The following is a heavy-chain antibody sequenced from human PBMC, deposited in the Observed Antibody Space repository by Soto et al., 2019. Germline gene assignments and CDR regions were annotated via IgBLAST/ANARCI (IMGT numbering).Heavy chain of an antibody. Sequence: PSETLSLTCTVSGGSISSSSYYWGWIRQPPGKGLEWIGSIYYSGSTYYNPSLKSRVTISVDTSKNQFSLKLSSVTAADTAVYYCARHAGHYYGSGSDWLDPWGQGTLVTVYS. J-gene: IGHJ5*02. V-gene: IGHV4-39*01. CDR2: IYYSGST. CDR1: GGSISSSSYY. D-gene: IGHD3-10*01. CDR3: ARHAGHYYGSGSDWLDP.